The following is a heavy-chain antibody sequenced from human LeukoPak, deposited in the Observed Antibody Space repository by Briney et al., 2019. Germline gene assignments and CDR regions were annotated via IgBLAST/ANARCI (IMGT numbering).Heavy chain of an antibody. CDR2: TYYSGST. CDR3: ARGRGDSRNGMDV. CDR1: GGSITNTNYY. Sequence: SETLSLTCTVSGGSITNTNYYWGWIRQPPGKGLEWIASTYYSGSTNYNPSLKSRVTISVDTSKNQFSLKLSSVTAADTAVYYCARGRGDSRNGMDVWGQGTTVTVSS. V-gene: IGHV4-39*07. D-gene: IGHD6-13*01. J-gene: IGHJ6*02.